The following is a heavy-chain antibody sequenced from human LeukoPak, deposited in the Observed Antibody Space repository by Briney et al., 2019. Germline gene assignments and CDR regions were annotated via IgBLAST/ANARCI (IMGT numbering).Heavy chain of an antibody. CDR1: GGSTSSYY. CDR2: IYTSGST. V-gene: IGHV4-4*07. D-gene: IGHD1-26*01. CDR3: ASSGSYSVAFDI. J-gene: IGHJ3*02. Sequence: SETLSLTCTVSGGSTSSYYWSWIRQPAGKGLEWIGRIYTSGSTNYNPSLKSRVTMSVDTSKNQFSLKLSSVTAADTAVYYCASSGSYSVAFDIWGQGTMVTVSS.